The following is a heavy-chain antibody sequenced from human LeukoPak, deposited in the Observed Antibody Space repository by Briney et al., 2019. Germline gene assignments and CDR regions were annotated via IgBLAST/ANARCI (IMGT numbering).Heavy chain of an antibody. V-gene: IGHV1-18*01. CDR3: ARDMITFGGVIEGEDY. CDR2: ISAYNGNT. CDR1: GYTFTSYG. D-gene: IGHD3-16*02. J-gene: IGHJ4*02. Sequence: GASVKVSCKASGYTFTSYGISWVRQAPGQGLEWMGWISAYNGNTNYAQKLQGRVTMTTDTSTGTAYMELRSLRSDDTAVYYCARDMITFGGVIEGEDYWGQGTLVTVSS.